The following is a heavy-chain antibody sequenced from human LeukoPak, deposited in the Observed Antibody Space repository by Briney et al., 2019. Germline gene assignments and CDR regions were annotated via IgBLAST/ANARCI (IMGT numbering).Heavy chain of an antibody. D-gene: IGHD5-18*01. Sequence: GRTLRLSCAASVFTLSSYGMHWVPQAPAKGLECGEVISYDGSHKYYADSVKGRFTISRDNSKNTLYLQLNSLRSEDTAVYYCAKDIPRAAMAPWVAMDVWGQGTTVTVSS. J-gene: IGHJ6*02. CDR2: ISYDGSHK. CDR1: VFTLSSYG. CDR3: AKDIPRAAMAPWVAMDV. V-gene: IGHV3-30*18.